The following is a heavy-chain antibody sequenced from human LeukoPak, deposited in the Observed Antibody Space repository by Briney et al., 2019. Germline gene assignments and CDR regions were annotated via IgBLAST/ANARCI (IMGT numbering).Heavy chain of an antibody. CDR3: ASSHKRFDY. CDR1: GGSFSGYY. Sequence: SETLSLTCAVYGGSFSGYYWSWIRQPPGKGLEWIREINHSGSTNYNPSLKSRVTISVDTSKNQFSLKLSSVTAADTAVYYCASSHKRFDYWGQGTLVTVSS. V-gene: IGHV4-34*01. CDR2: INHSGST. J-gene: IGHJ4*02.